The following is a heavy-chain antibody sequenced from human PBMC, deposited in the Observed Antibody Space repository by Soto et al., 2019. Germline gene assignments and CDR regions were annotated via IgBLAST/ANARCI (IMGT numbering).Heavy chain of an antibody. V-gene: IGHV4-59*01. CDR2: IYYSGST. CDR1: GGSISSYY. J-gene: IGHJ4*02. Sequence: QVQLQESGPGLVKPSETLSLTCTVSGGSISSYYWSWIRQPPGKGLEWIGYIYYSGSTNYNPSLKSRVTISVDTSKNQFSLKLSSVTAADTAVYYCARGGSDREGPHLFDYWGQGTLVTVSS. CDR3: ARGGSDREGPHLFDY. D-gene: IGHD1-26*01.